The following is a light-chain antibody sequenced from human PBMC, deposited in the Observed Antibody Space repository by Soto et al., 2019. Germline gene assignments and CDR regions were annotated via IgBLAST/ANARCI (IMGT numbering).Light chain of an antibody. J-gene: IGKJ4*01. V-gene: IGKV1-27*01. CDR2: AAS. CDR3: QKYYRAPLT. Sequence: DIQMTQSPSSLSASVGDTVTITCRASQDISNCLAWYQQKPGRVPKVLIYAASTLESGVPSRFSAIGSGTYFTLTISSLQPEDVATNYCQKYYRAPLTFGGGTKVEIK. CDR1: QDISNC.